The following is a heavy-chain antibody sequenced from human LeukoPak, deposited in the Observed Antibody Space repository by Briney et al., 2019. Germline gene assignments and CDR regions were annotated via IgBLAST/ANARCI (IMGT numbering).Heavy chain of an antibody. CDR3: ASQYYGGNSGFDH. J-gene: IGHJ4*02. CDR2: LYYSGST. CDR1: GGSVSSGSYY. V-gene: IGHV4-61*01. D-gene: IGHD4-23*01. Sequence: PSETLSLTCTVSGGSVSSGSYYWSWIRQPPGKGLEWIGYLYYSGSTNYNPSLKSRVTISVDTSKNQFSLNLTSVTAADTAVYYCASQYYGGNSGFDHWGQGTLVTVSS.